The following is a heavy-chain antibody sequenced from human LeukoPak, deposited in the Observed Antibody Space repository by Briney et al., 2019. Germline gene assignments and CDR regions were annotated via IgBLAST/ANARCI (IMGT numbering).Heavy chain of an antibody. CDR2: ISSSSSYI. CDR3: ARSPHRGSMDV. D-gene: IGHD3-10*01. Sequence: PGGSLRLSCAASGFTFSSYSMNWVRQAPGKGLEWVSSISSSSSYIYYADSVKGRSTISRDNAKNSLYLQMNGLRAEDTAVYYCARSPHRGSMDVWGQGATVTVSS. V-gene: IGHV3-21*01. CDR1: GFTFSSYS. J-gene: IGHJ6*02.